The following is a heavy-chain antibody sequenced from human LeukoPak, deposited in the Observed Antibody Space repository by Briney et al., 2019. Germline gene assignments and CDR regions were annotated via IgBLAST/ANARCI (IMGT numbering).Heavy chain of an antibody. V-gene: IGHV1-2*02. D-gene: IGHD4/OR15-4a*01. Sequence: GASVKVSCKASGYTFTGYYMHWVRQAPGQGLEWMGWINPNSGGTNYAQKFQGRVTMTRDTSISTASMELSRLRSDDTAVYYCARAYLLTRSMVQPSGAFDIWGQGPMVTVSS. CDR3: ARAYLLTRSMVQPSGAFDI. CDR1: GYTFTGYY. J-gene: IGHJ3*02. CDR2: INPNSGGT.